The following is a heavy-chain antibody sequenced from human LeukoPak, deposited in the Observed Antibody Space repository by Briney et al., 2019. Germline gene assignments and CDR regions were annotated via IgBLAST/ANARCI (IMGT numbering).Heavy chain of an antibody. V-gene: IGHV3-23*01. J-gene: IGHJ4*02. CDR1: VFTFSTYA. CDR3: AIDPNWGTHS. Sequence: PGGSLRLSCAASVFTFSTYAMYWVRHPPGKRQEWVSIIGSSGGGIHYADSVKGRFTISRDNSKNALYLQMNSLRVEDTAVYYCAIDPNWGTHSWGQGVLVTVSS. D-gene: IGHD7-27*01. CDR2: IGSSGGGI.